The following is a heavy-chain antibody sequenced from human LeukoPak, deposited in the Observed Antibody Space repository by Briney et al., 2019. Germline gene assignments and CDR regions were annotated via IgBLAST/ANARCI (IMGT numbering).Heavy chain of an antibody. J-gene: IGHJ4*02. V-gene: IGHV6-1*01. CDR1: GDSVSSNSAA. D-gene: IGHD3-3*01. CDR3: ARDRHYDFWSGYYFGLDY. Sequence: SQTLSLTCAISGDSVSSNSAAWNRIRQSPSRGLEWLGRTYYRSKWYNDYAVSVKSRITINPDTSKNQFSLQLNSVTPEDTAVYYCARDRHYDFWSGYYFGLDYWGQGTLVTVSS. CDR2: TYYRSKWYN.